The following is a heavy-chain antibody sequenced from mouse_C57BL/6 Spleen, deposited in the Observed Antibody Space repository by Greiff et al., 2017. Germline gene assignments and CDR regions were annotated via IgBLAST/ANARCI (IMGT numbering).Heavy chain of an antibody. D-gene: IGHD2-1*01. CDR1: GFSLTSYA. J-gene: IGHJ4*01. V-gene: IGHV2-9-1*01. CDR2: IWTGGGT. Sequence: VQGVESGPGLVAPSQSLSISCTVSGFSLTSYAISWVRQPPGKGLEWLGVIWTGGGTNYNSALKSRLCISKDNSKSQVFLKMNSLQTDDTARYCCARAYGNYNAMDYWGQGTSVTVSS. CDR3: ARAYGNYNAMDY.